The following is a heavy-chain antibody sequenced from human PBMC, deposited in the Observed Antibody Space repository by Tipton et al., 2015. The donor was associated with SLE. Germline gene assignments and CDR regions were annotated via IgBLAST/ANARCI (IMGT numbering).Heavy chain of an antibody. D-gene: IGHD3-10*01. CDR1: GGSLRTYY. CDR3: ASSGLRREYRQFDY. Sequence: PGLVKPSETLSLTCTVSGGSLRTYYWSWMRQPPGKGLEWIGYIYYSGSTNYNPSLKSRVTISVDTSKNQFSLRLSSVTTADTAVYYCASSGLRREYRQFDYWGQGTLVTVSS. CDR2: IYYSGST. V-gene: IGHV4-59*01. J-gene: IGHJ4*02.